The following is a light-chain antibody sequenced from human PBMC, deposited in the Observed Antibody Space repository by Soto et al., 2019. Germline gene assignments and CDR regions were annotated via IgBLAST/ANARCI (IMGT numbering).Light chain of an antibody. J-gene: IGLJ2*01. CDR1: SRDVGGYNY. Sequence: QSVLTQPASVSGSPGQSITISCTGTSRDVGGYNYVSWHQQHPGKAPKVIITEVSNRPSGIPDRFSGSKSGTSGTLDITGLQTGDEADYYCATWDGSLPGEVFGGGTKVTVL. CDR3: ATWDGSLPGEV. V-gene: IGLV2-14*01. CDR2: EVS.